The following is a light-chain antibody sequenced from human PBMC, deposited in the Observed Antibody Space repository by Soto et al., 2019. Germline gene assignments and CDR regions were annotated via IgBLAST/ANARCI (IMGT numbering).Light chain of an antibody. CDR2: KAS. V-gene: IGKV1-5*03. Sequence: DLQMTQSPSTLSASVGDRVTITCRASQDITHWLAWYQQKPGKAPNLLIYKASLLESGVPSRFSGGRSGTEFTLTINSLQPDDFATYYCQQYSSYSWTFGQGPKVEIK. CDR1: QDITHW. CDR3: QQYSSYSWT. J-gene: IGKJ1*01.